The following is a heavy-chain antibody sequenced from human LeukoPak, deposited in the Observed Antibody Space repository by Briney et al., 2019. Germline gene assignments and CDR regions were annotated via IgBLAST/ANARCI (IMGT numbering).Heavy chain of an antibody. V-gene: IGHV3-11*01. D-gene: IGHD1-1*01. CDR2: MSGSGI. CDR3: ARRSLTTGGHAFDV. CDR1: GFTFSDHN. J-gene: IGHJ3*01. Sequence: GGSLRLSCAAPGFTFSDHNMGWVRQAPGKGVEWTSYMSGSGIYYADSVKGRFTISRDNAKNSLYLQMSSLRAEDSAVYFCARRSLTTGGHAFDVWGQGTLVTVSS.